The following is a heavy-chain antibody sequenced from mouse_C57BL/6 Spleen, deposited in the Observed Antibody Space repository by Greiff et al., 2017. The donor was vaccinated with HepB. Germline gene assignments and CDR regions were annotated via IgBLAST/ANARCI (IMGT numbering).Heavy chain of an antibody. D-gene: IGHD2-12*01. CDR2: IYPGDGDT. CDR1: GYAFSSSW. J-gene: IGHJ4*01. Sequence: QVQLQQSGPELVKPGASVKISCKASGYAFSSSWMNWVKQRPGKGLEWIGRIYPGDGDTNYNGKFKGKATLTADKSSSTAYMQLSSLTSEDSAVYFCARWVTEYSNDGGMDYWGQGTSVTVSS. V-gene: IGHV1-82*01. CDR3: ARWVTEYSNDGGMDY.